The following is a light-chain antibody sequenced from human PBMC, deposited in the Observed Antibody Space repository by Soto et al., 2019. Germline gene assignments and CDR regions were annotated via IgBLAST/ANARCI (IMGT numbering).Light chain of an antibody. CDR3: SSYAVSTLVV. V-gene: IGLV2-8*01. CDR1: SSDVGGYNY. Sequence: QSALTQPPSASGSPGQSVTISCTGTSSDVGGYNYVSWYQQHPGEAPKLMIYEVSKRPSGVPDRFSGSKSGNTASLTVSGLQAEDEADYYCSSYAVSTLVVFGGGTKLTVL. J-gene: IGLJ2*01. CDR2: EVS.